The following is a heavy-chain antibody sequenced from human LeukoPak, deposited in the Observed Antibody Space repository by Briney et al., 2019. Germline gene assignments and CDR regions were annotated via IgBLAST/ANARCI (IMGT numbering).Heavy chain of an antibody. V-gene: IGHV3-43*02. Sequence: GGSLRLSCAASGFSFDDYAMHWVRQAPGKGLEWVSLISGDGGRTFYADSVKGRFTISRDNSKNSLYLQMNSLRSEDTAFNSCAKDIHDRGYPDYWGQGTLVTVSS. CDR1: GFSFDDYA. CDR3: AKDIHDRGYPDY. D-gene: IGHD3-22*01. CDR2: ISGDGGRT. J-gene: IGHJ4*02.